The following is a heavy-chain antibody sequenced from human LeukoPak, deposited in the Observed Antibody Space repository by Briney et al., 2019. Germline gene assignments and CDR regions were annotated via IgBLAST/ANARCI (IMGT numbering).Heavy chain of an antibody. CDR3: VRDWAHCGGDCYPGY. J-gene: IGHJ4*02. Sequence: PSETLSLTCAGSGYSISSGYYWGWIRQPPGKGLEWIGSIYHTGRTYYNPSLKSRVTISIDTSKNQFSLKLSSVTAADTAVYYCVRDWAHCGGDCYPGYWGQGTLVTVSS. CDR1: GYSISSGYY. CDR2: IYHTGRT. D-gene: IGHD2-21*02. V-gene: IGHV4-38-2*02.